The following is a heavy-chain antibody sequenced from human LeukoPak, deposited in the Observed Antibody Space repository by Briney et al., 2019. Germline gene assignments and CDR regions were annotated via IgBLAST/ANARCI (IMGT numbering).Heavy chain of an antibody. V-gene: IGHV3-30*12. CDR2: ISSHGNDK. CDR1: GFTFSDSG. Sequence: PGGSLRLSCAASGFTFSDSGLHWVRQAPGKGLEWVAAISSHGNDKYYADSVRGRFTISRDNSKNMLFLQMNSLRHEDTAVYYCARDFGGLDGDGLDYWGQGTLVTVSS. J-gene: IGHJ4*02. CDR3: ARDFGGLDGDGLDY. D-gene: IGHD4-17*01.